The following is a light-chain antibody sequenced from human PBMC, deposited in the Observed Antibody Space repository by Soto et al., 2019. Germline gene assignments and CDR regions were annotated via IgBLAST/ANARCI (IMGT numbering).Light chain of an antibody. CDR1: QIISTY. CDR3: QKYYDTPWT. J-gene: IGKJ1*01. CDR2: WAS. Sequence: DIQMTQSPSARAASVGDAVPITCRASQIISTYLTWYQQKPGQPPKLLIYWASTRGSGVPDRFSGSGSGTDFTLTISSLQAEDVAVYYCQKYYDTPWTFGQGNTGDIK. V-gene: IGKV4-1*01.